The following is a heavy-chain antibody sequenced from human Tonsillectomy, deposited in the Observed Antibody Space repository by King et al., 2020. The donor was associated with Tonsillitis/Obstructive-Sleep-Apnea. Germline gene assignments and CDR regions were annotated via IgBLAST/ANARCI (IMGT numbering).Heavy chain of an antibody. J-gene: IGHJ4*02. D-gene: IGHD5-18*01. CDR2: IYYSGST. Sequence: LQLQESGPGLVKPSETLSLTCTVSGGSISSSSYYWGWIRQPPGKGLEWIGSIYYSGSTYYNPSLNSRVTISVDTSTNQFSLKLGSCTAADTAVYYCASGVLRGYSYGYGYWGQGTLVTVSS. CDR1: GGSISSSSYY. CDR3: ASGVLRGYSYGYGY. V-gene: IGHV4-39*01.